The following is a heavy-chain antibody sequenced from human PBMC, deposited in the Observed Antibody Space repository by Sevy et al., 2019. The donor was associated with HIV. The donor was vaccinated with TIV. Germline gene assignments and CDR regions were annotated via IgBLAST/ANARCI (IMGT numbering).Heavy chain of an antibody. V-gene: IGHV3-23*01. J-gene: IGHJ3*02. Sequence: GGSLRLSCAASGFSFSSFAMSWVRQAPGKGLGWVSAIGGSGGSTYYADSVKGRYTITRANSKDTLYLQMNSLGAEYRAVYYCAKRDYGDYGAFDIWGQGTMVTVSS. CDR1: GFSFSSFA. D-gene: IGHD4-17*01. CDR2: IGGSGGST. CDR3: AKRDYGDYGAFDI.